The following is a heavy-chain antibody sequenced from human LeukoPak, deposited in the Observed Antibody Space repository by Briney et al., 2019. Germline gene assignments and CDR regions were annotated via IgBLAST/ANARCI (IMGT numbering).Heavy chain of an antibody. CDR3: ARHYCSSTSCYTNYYYYMDV. CDR1: GGSISSGSYY. V-gene: IGHV4-61*02. D-gene: IGHD2-2*02. CDR2: IFTSGST. J-gene: IGHJ6*03. Sequence: SETLSLTCTVSGGSISSGSYYWSWIRQPPGKGLEWIGRIFTSGSTDYNPSLKSRVTISVDTSKNQFSLRLNSVTAADTAVYYCARHYCSSTSCYTNYYYYMDVWGKGTTVTVSS.